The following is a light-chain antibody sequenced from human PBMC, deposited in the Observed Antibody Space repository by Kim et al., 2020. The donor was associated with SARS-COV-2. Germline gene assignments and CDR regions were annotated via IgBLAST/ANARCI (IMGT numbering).Light chain of an antibody. V-gene: IGLV2-14*03. CDR1: SRDIGGYDY. CDR2: DVT. J-gene: IGLJ2*01. Sequence: QSALTQPASVSGSPGQSITMSCTGSSRDIGGYDYVSWYQQHPGKAPKLMIYDVTKRPSGVSSRFSGSRSGNTAYLTISGLQSEDEATYYCSSYASSATQVLFGGGTQLTVL. CDR3: SSYASSATQVL.